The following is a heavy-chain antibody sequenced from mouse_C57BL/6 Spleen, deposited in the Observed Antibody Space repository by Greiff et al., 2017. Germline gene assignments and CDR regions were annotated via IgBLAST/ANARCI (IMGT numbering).Heavy chain of an antibody. Sequence: LVESGPELVKPGASVKISCKASGYSFTGYYMNWVKQSPEKSLEWIGEINPSTGGTTYNQKFKAKATLTVDKSSSTAYMQLKCLTSEDSAVYCCARLGRYYWGQGTTLTVSS. J-gene: IGHJ2*01. CDR3: ARLGRYY. V-gene: IGHV1-42*01. CDR1: GYSFTGYY. CDR2: INPSTGGT. D-gene: IGHD4-1*01.